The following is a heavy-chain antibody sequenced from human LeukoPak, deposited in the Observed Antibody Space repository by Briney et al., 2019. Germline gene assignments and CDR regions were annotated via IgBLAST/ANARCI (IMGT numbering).Heavy chain of an antibody. D-gene: IGHD2-2*01. CDR1: GFTFIDYS. V-gene: IGHV3-21*01. J-gene: IGHJ6*03. Sequence: GGSLRLSCGASGFTFIDYSMNWVRQAPGKGLAWVASITSAGGYTYYADSVKGRFTISIDNAQNSLFLQMNSLRAEDTAVYFCASSGGFVLPNAITGNWYMDVWGRGTSVTVSS. CDR3: ASSGGFVLPNAITGNWYMDV. CDR2: ITSAGGYT.